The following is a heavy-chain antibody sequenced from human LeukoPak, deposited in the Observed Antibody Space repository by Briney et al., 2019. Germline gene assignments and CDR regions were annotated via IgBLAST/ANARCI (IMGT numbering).Heavy chain of an antibody. J-gene: IGHJ4*02. D-gene: IGHD2-15*01. CDR2: IYSGGGT. V-gene: IGHV3-66*01. Sequence: AGGSLRLSCEASGFTVRNNYMTWVRQAPGKGLEWVSVIYSGGGTYYADSVKDRFTISRDNAKNTLNLQMNSLRAEDAGLYYCARSGAPTPDYWGQGTLVIVSS. CDR1: GFTVRNNY. CDR3: ARSGAPTPDY.